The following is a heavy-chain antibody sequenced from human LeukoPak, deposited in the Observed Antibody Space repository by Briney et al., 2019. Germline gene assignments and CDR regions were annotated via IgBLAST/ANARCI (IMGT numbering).Heavy chain of an antibody. CDR1: GFTFDDYA. J-gene: IGHJ4*02. V-gene: IGHV3-9*01. Sequence: GGSLRLSCAASGFTFDDYAMHWVRQAPGKGLEWVSGISWNSGSIGYADSVKGRFTISRDNAKNSLYLQMNSLRAEDTAVYYCARVPGYFDYWGQGTLVTVSS. CDR2: ISWNSGSI. CDR3: ARVPGYFDY.